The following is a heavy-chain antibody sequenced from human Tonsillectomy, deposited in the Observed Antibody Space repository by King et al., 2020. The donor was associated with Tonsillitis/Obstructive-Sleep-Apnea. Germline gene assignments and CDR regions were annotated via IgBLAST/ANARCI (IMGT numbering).Heavy chain of an antibody. J-gene: IGHJ3*02. CDR2: IYWDDDK. CDR1: GFSLSTGGVG. Sequence: TLKESGPTLVKPTQTLTLTCTFSGFSLSTGGVGVGWIRQPPGKALEWLTLIYWDDDKLYSPSLKSRLTITKDTSKHQVVLTMTNMDPVDTATYYCARGGYDSDAFDIWGQGTMVTVSS. CDR3: ARGGYDSDAFDI. D-gene: IGHD3-3*01. V-gene: IGHV2-5*02.